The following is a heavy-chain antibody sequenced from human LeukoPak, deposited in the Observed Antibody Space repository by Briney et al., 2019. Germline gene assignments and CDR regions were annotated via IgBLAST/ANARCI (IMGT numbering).Heavy chain of an antibody. CDR3: AREHYYGSGSYYNY. Sequence: PGRSLRLSCAASGFTFSSYAMHWVRQAPGKGLEWVAVISYDGSNKYYADSVKGRFTISRDNSKNTLYLQMNSLRTDDTAVYYCAREHYYGSGSYYNYWGQGTLVTVSS. D-gene: IGHD3-10*01. CDR2: ISYDGSNK. J-gene: IGHJ4*02. V-gene: IGHV3-30*04. CDR1: GFTFSSYA.